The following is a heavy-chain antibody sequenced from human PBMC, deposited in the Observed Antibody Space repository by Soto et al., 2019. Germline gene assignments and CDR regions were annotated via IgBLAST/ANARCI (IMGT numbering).Heavy chain of an antibody. CDR2: INAGNGNT. Sequence: VASVKVSCKASGYTFTSYAMHWVRQAPGQRLEWMGWINAGNGNTKYSQKFQGRVTITRDTSASTAYMELSSLRSEDTAVYYCATRGRSLGYYYGMDVWGQGTTVTVSS. CDR3: ATRGRSLGYYYGMDV. J-gene: IGHJ6*02. V-gene: IGHV1-3*01. CDR1: GYTFTSYA. D-gene: IGHD3-10*01.